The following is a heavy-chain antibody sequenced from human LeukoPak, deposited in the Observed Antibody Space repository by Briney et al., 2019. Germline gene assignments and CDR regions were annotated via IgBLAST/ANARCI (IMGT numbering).Heavy chain of an antibody. Sequence: SVKVSCKASGYTFTSYDINWVRQATGQGLEWMGGIIPIFGTANYAQKFQGRVTITADKSTSTAYMELSSLRSEDTAVYYCARDRDLTHGYYYYMDVWGKGTTVTVSS. CDR3: ARDRDLTHGYYYYMDV. D-gene: IGHD3-10*01. V-gene: IGHV1-69*06. CDR2: IIPIFGTA. J-gene: IGHJ6*03. CDR1: GYTFTSYD.